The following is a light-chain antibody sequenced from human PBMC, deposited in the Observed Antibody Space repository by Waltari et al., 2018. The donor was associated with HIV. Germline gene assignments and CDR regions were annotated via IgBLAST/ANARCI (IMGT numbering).Light chain of an antibody. CDR1: NLASKS. V-gene: IGLV3-21*03. J-gene: IGLJ2*01. CDR3: QVWDTTNDHVV. CDR2: DQS. Sequence: SYVLTQPPSVSVPPGKTATITCEGDNLASKSVHWYQQRPGQSPILVIYDQSVRLSGIPRGFSGSESGRTATLTISTVEAGDEAEYYCQVWDTTNDHVVFGGGTKLTVL.